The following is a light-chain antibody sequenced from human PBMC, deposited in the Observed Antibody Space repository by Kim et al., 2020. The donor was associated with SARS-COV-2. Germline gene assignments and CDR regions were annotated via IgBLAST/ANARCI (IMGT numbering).Light chain of an antibody. CDR1: QTISGSY. CDR2: GAF. J-gene: IGKJ1*01. V-gene: IGKV3-20*01. Sequence: LSPGERATLSCRASQTISGSYLSWYQQKPGQAPRLLIYGAFSRATDIPVRFSGSGSGTDFTLTISRLEPEDFAVYYCQQYGSSPWTFGQGTKVDI. CDR3: QQYGSSPWT.